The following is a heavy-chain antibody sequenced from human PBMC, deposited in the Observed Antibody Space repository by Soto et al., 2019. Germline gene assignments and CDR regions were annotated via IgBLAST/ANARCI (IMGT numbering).Heavy chain of an antibody. CDR1: GFTFSSYS. CDR3: ASDVLRYFDGPDY. D-gene: IGHD3-9*01. CDR2: ISSSSSYI. Sequence: EVQLVESGGGLVKPGGSLRLSCAASGFTFSSYSMNWVRQAPGKGLEWVSSISSSSSYIYYADSVKGRFTISRYNSKNALHLQMNSLRAEYTAVYYCASDVLRYFDGPDYWGQGTLVTVSS. J-gene: IGHJ4*02. V-gene: IGHV3-21*01.